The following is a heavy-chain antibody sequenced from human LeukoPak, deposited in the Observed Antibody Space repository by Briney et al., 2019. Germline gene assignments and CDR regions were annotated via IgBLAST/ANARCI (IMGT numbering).Heavy chain of an antibody. J-gene: IGHJ4*02. D-gene: IGHD3-22*01. CDR1: GVTCGSYG. CDR2: IWYDGSNK. V-gene: IGHV3-33*01. CDR3: ARDGYTYYYDSSGYPRY. Sequence: GSLRLSCAASGVTCGSYGMHWVRQAPGKGLEWVAVIWYDGSNKYYADSVKGRFTISRDNSKNTLYLQMNSLRAEDTAVYYCARDGYTYYYDSSGYPRYWGQGTLVTVSS.